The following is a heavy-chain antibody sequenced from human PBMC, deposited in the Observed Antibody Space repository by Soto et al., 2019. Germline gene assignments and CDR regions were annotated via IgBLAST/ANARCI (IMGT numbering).Heavy chain of an antibody. J-gene: IGHJ6*02. V-gene: IGHV4-31*03. CDR3: ARDPTYYYGSGSHGQPYYGMDV. CDR1: GGSISSGGYY. Sequence: TSETLSLTCTVSGGSISSGGYYWSWILQHPGKGLEWIGYIYYSGSTYYNPSLKSRVTISVDTSKNQFSLKLSSVTAADTAVYYCARDPTYYYGSGSHGQPYYGMDVWGQGTTVTVSS. CDR2: IYYSGST. D-gene: IGHD3-10*01.